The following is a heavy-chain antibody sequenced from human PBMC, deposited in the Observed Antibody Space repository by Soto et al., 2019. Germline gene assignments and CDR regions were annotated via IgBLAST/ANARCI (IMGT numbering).Heavy chain of an antibody. D-gene: IGHD3-10*01. CDR3: ARGLLWFGELSHYYYMDV. CDR1: GFTFSSYG. CDR2: IWYDGSNK. J-gene: IGHJ6*03. Sequence: GGSLRLSCAASGFTFSSYGMHWVRQAPGKGLEWVAVIWYDGSNKYHADSVKGRFTISRDNSKNTLYLQMNSLRAEDTAVYYCARGLLWFGELSHYYYMDVWGKGTTVTVSS. V-gene: IGHV3-33*01.